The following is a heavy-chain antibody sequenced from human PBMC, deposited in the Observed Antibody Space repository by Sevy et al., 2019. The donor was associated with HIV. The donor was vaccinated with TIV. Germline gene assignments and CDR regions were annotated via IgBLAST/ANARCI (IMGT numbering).Heavy chain of an antibody. CDR1: GLTVSSNY. D-gene: IGHD6-13*01. CDR2: IYSCGAT. CDR3: ARGGLDSNWFRSFDY. J-gene: IGHJ4*02. Sequence: GGSLRLSCAVSGLTVSSNYMSWVRQAPGKGLEWVSLIYSCGATYYADSVNGRFTISGDDSKNTLYLQMDSLRAEDTAVYYCARGGLDSNWFRSFDYWGRGTLVTVSS. V-gene: IGHV3-53*01.